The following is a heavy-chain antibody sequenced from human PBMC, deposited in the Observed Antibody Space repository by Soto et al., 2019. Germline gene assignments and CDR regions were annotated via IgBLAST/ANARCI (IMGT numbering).Heavy chain of an antibody. Sequence: SGPTLVNPTQTLTLTCTFSGFSLSTSEVGVGWIRQPPGKALEWLALLYGDNDKRYSPSLKTRLTITKDTSKNQVVLTMTNMDPVDTATYYCAHCTLHDYGDYDPGTSHVFDSWGQGTLVTVSS. D-gene: IGHD4-17*01. J-gene: IGHJ4*02. CDR3: AHCTLHDYGDYDPGTSHVFDS. V-gene: IGHV2-5*02. CDR2: LYGDNDK. CDR1: GFSLSTSEVG.